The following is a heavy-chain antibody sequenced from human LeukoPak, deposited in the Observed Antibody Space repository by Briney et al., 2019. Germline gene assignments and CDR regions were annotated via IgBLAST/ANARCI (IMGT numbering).Heavy chain of an antibody. CDR3: AKFATIFGVVIIPIHNWFDP. CDR2: ISAYNGNT. D-gene: IGHD3-3*01. CDR1: GYTFTSYG. V-gene: IGHV1-18*01. Sequence: ASVKVSCKASGYTFTSYGISWVRQAPGQGLEWMGWISAYNGNTNYAQKLQGRVTMTTDTSTSTAYMELRSLRSDDTAVYYCAKFATIFGVVIIPIHNWFDPWGQGTLVTVSS. J-gene: IGHJ5*02.